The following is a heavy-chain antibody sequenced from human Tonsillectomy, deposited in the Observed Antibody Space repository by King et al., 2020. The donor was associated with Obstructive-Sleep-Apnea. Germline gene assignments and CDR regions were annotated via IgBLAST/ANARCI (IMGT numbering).Heavy chain of an antibody. D-gene: IGHD3-22*01. CDR2: IYYSGST. V-gene: IGHV4-39*07. CDR1: GGSISSSSYY. CDR3: ARGYYYDSSGYSRYNWFDP. J-gene: IGHJ5*02. Sequence: LQLQESGPGLVKPSETLSLTCTVSGGSISSSSYYWGWIRQPPGKGRGWIGSIYYSGSTDYNPSLKSRGTISVDTSKNQFSLKLSSVTPADTAVYYCARGYYYDSSGYSRYNWFDPWGQGTLVTVSS.